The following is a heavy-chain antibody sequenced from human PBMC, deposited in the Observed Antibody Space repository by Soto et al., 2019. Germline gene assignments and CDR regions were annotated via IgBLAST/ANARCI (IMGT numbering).Heavy chain of an antibody. CDR3: ARDWNGYRDY. CDR2: ISYDGSEK. D-gene: IGHD5-12*01. Sequence: GGSLRLSCAASGFTFSSYSVHWVRQAPGRGLEWVADISYDGSEKYYVDSVKGRFTISRDNAKNSLYLQMNSLRAEDTAVYYCARDWNGYRDYWGQGTLVTVSS. V-gene: IGHV3-7*05. CDR1: GFTFSSYS. J-gene: IGHJ4*02.